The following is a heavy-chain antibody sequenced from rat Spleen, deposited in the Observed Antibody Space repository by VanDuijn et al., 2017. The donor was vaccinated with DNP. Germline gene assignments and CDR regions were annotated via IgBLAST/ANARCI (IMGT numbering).Heavy chain of an antibody. Sequence: EVQLVESGGGLVQPGNSLKLSCTASGFTFSDYAMAWVRQSPTKGLEWVATIIYECSSTYYGDSVKGRFTISRDNAKSTLYLQMNSLRSEDTATYYCARHLGYDGSYSGIVMDAWGQGASVTVSS. V-gene: IGHV5-17*01. J-gene: IGHJ4*01. CDR1: GFTFSDYA. CDR3: ARHLGYDGSYSGIVMDA. CDR2: IIYECSST. D-gene: IGHD1-12*02.